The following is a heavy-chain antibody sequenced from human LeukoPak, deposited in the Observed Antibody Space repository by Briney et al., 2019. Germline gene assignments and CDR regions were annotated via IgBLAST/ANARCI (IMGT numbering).Heavy chain of an antibody. CDR2: INHIGST. Sequence: PSETLSLTCAVYGGSFSGHYWSWIRQPPGKGLEWIGEINHIGSTNYNPSLKRRVTISVGTTKNPFSLKLSSVTAAETAVYYCARTYYDFWSGYLYYYYYYYMDVWGKGTTVTVSS. CDR3: ARTYYDFWSGYLYYYYYYYMDV. J-gene: IGHJ6*03. D-gene: IGHD3-3*01. CDR1: GGSFSGHY. V-gene: IGHV4-34*01.